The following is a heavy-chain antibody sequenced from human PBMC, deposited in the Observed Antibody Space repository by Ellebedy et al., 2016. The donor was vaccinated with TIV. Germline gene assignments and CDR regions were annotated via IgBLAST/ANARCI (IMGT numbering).Heavy chain of an antibody. CDR2: IYYTGRT. Sequence: MPSETLSLTCTVSGGSMTNYYWSWIRQPPGKGLEWIAYIYYTGRTNQNPSLKSRVTISVDTSKNQFSLNLSSVTAADTAVYYCARLNGWDHDYWGQGSLVAVSS. J-gene: IGHJ4*02. D-gene: IGHD6-19*01. V-gene: IGHV4-59*01. CDR3: ARLNGWDHDY. CDR1: GGSMTNYY.